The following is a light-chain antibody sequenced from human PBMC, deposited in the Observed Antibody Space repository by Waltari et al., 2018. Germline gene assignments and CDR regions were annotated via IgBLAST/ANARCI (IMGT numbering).Light chain of an antibody. CDR1: QSVPNSY. Sequence: LTQSPSSLSADVGDRLTISCRASQSVPNSYLAWYQQRPGQAPRLLIYGASSRATGIPGRFSGSGSGTDFTLSISRLEPEDFAVYFCQQYGRSPWTFGQGTRVEIK. CDR3: QQYGRSPWT. V-gene: IGKV3-20*01. CDR2: GAS. J-gene: IGKJ1*01.